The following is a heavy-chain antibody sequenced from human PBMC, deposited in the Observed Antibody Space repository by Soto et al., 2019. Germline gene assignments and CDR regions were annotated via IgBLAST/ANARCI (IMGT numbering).Heavy chain of an antibody. CDR1: GYRFPIYF. CDR3: ARQIYDSDTGPNFQYYFDS. V-gene: IGHV5-51*01. D-gene: IGHD3-22*01. J-gene: IGHJ4*02. CDR2: IYPDDSDV. Sequence: PGESLKISCKASGYRFPIYFIGWVRQMPGGDLEYMGIIYPDDSDVRYNPSFQGHVTISVTKSITTVFLQWSSLRASDTAMYYCARQIYDSDTGPNFQYYFDSWGQGTPVTVS.